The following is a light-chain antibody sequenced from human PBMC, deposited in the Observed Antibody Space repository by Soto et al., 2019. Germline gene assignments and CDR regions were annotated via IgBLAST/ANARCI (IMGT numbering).Light chain of an antibody. CDR3: QQYNSYPIT. CDR1: QSISSW. CDR2: KAS. J-gene: IGKJ5*01. V-gene: IGKV1-5*03. Sequence: DRQMTQSPYPLSASVGDRVTITCRASQSISSWLAWYQQKPGKAPKLLIYKASSLESGVPSRFSGSGSGTEFTLTISSLQPDDFATYYCQQYNSYPITVGQGTRLEIK.